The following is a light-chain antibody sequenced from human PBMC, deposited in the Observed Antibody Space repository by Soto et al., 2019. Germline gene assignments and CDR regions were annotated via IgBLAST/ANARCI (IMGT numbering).Light chain of an antibody. Sequence: QSVLTQPPSVSKAPRQRVTISCSGSSSNIGNNAVNWYQQLPGKAPKLLIYHDDLLPSGVSDRFSGSKSGTSASLAISGLQSEDEADYYCVAWDDSLNGVVFGGGTQLTVL. V-gene: IGLV1-36*01. CDR3: VAWDDSLNGVV. J-gene: IGLJ2*01. CDR2: HDD. CDR1: SSNIGNNA.